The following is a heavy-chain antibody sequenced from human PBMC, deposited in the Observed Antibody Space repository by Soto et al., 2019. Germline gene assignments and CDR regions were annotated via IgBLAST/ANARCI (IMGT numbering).Heavy chain of an antibody. D-gene: IGHD1-1*01. V-gene: IGHV3-23*01. CDR2: ISASGGDT. CDR1: GFTFSTYA. J-gene: IGHJ5*02. Sequence: EAQMLESGGGSVQPGGSLRLSCAASGFTFSTYAVAWVRQSPGKGLEWVSSISASGGDTWYADSVKGRFTISRDNSKNTLYLQMNILRVEDTAVYYCARRPTATASWGQGTLVTVSS. CDR3: ARRPTATAS.